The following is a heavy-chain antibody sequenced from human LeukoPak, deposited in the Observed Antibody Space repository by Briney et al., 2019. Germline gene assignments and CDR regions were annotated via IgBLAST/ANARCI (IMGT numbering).Heavy chain of an antibody. CDR2: ISSSGSTI. D-gene: IGHD3-10*01. Sequence: GRSLRLSCAASGFTFSSYEMNWVRQAPGKGLEWVSYISSSGSTIYYADSVKGQFTISRDNAENSLYLQMNSLRAEDTAVYYCAKARPTYMFRGVPLDVWGKGTTVPVSS. CDR1: GFTFSSYE. CDR3: AKARPTYMFRGVPLDV. V-gene: IGHV3-48*03. J-gene: IGHJ6*04.